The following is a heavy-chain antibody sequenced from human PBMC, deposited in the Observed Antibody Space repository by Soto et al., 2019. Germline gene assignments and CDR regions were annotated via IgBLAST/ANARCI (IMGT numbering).Heavy chain of an antibody. CDR3: AREPSNMIVDYYYGIDV. CDR1: GYTFTSYY. D-gene: IGHD3-22*01. V-gene: IGHV1-46*01. CDR2: INPSGGST. J-gene: IGHJ6*02. Sequence: ASVKVSCKASGYTFTSYYMHWVRQAPGQGLEWMGIINPSGGSTSYAQKFQGRVTMTRDTSTSTVYMELSSLRSEDTAVYYCAREPSNMIVDYYYGIDVWGQGTTVTVSS.